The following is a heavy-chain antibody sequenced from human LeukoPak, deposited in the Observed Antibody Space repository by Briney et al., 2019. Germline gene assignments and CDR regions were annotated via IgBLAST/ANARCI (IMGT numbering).Heavy chain of an antibody. Sequence: PGGSLRLSCAASGFTFDDYAMHWVRQAPGKGLEWVSGISWNSGSIGYADSVKGRFTIPRDNAKNSLYLQMNSLRAEDTALYYCAKGTTVTSAFGFWGQGTMVTVSP. D-gene: IGHD4-17*01. CDR3: AKGTTVTSAFGF. CDR2: ISWNSGSI. CDR1: GFTFDDYA. J-gene: IGHJ3*01. V-gene: IGHV3-9*01.